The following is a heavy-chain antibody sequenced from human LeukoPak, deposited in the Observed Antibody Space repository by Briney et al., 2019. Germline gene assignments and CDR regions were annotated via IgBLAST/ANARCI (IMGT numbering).Heavy chain of an antibody. CDR3: ARESVTTVWGIDY. CDR1: GGSISSCCSY. D-gene: IGHD3-16*01. Sequence: SETLSLTCTVSGGSISSCCSYWSCFRQHPGKGLQWIGYIYYSGDTYSNPSLRSRVTISLDTSKNQFSLRLSSVTAADTAVYYCARESVTTVWGIDYWGQGTLVTVSS. V-gene: IGHV4-31*03. CDR2: IYYSGDT. J-gene: IGHJ4*02.